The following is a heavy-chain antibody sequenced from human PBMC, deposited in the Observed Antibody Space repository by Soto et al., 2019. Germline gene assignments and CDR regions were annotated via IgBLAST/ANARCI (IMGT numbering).Heavy chain of an antibody. CDR3: ARGPWDYYYYGMDV. CDR2: INHNGNT. D-gene: IGHD7-27*01. CDR1: SGSFSGYY. V-gene: IGHV4-34*01. Sequence: SETLSLTCGVYSGSFSGYYWSWIRQPPGKGLEWIGEINHNGNTNYNPSLKSRVTISVDTSKNLFYLNLTSVSAADTAVYYCARGPWDYYYYGMDVWDQGATVTVSS. J-gene: IGHJ6*02.